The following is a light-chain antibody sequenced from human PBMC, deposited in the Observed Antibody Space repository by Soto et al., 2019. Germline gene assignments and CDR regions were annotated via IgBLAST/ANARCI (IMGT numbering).Light chain of an antibody. CDR3: QQYYDWPPT. CDR1: QSISSS. Sequence: EIVMTQSPATLSVSPGERVTLSCRTSQSISSSLAWHQQKPGQAPRLLIHGASTRATSNPGRFSGSGSGAEFTLTISSLQSEDFALYYCQQYYDWPPTFGQGTKVDIK. J-gene: IGKJ1*01. V-gene: IGKV3-15*01. CDR2: GAS.